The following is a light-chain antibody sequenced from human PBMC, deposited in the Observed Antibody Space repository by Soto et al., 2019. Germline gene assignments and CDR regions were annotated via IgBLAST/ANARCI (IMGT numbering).Light chain of an antibody. CDR2: GAS. CDR3: QQSYSTPLT. Sequence: DIQMTQSPSSLSASVGDRVSITCLSSQSISTYLNWYRQKPGKAPNLLIYGASSLQSGVPSRFSGSGSGTDFTLTISSLQPEDFATYSCQQSYSTPLTFGGGTKVDIK. V-gene: IGKV1-39*01. CDR1: QSISTY. J-gene: IGKJ4*01.